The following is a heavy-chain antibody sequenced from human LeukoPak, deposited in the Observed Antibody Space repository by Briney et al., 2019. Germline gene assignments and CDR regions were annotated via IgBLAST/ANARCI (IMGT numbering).Heavy chain of an antibody. Sequence: SETLSLTCTVSGYSISSGYYWGWIRPPPGKGLEWIGSIYHSGSTYYNPSLKSRVTISVDTSKNQFSLKLSSVTAADTAVYYCAREMYYYDSSGEEFDPWGQGTVVTVSS. CDR3: AREMYYYDSSGEEFDP. CDR1: GYSISSGYY. CDR2: IYHSGST. J-gene: IGHJ5*02. D-gene: IGHD3-22*01. V-gene: IGHV4-38-2*02.